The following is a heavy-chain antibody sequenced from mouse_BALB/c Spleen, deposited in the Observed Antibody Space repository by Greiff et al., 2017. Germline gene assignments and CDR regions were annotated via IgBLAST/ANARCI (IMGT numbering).Heavy chain of an antibody. D-gene: IGHD1-1*01. Sequence: VKLMESGPGLVAPSQSLSITCTVSGFSLTSYGVHWVRQPPGKGLEWLGVIWAGGSTNYNSALMSRLSISKDNSKSQVFLKMNSLQTDDTAMYYCARGDYYGSSSWFAYWGQGTLVTVSA. V-gene: IGHV2-9*02. J-gene: IGHJ3*01. CDR2: IWAGGST. CDR1: GFSLTSYG. CDR3: ARGDYYGSSSWFAY.